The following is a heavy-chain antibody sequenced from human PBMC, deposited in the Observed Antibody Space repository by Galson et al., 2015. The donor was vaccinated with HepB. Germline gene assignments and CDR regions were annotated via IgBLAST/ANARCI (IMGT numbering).Heavy chain of an antibody. J-gene: IGHJ4*02. CDR1: GVSIRSSLYY. Sequence: TLSLTCTVSGVSIRSSLYYWVWVRQPPEKGLEWIGSVYYTGNTYSKSSLKSRVTISADMSKNQFTLKMNSVTAADTAVYYCARAAGDTSTYANDYWGQGTLVTVAS. CDR2: VYYTGNT. V-gene: IGHV4-39*06. CDR3: ARAAGDTSTYANDY. D-gene: IGHD2-2*01.